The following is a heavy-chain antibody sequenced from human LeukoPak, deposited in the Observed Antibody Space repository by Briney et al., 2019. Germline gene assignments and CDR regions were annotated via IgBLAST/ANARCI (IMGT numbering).Heavy chain of an antibody. CDR1: VYTFTSYG. D-gene: IGHD6-19*01. J-gene: IGHJ3*02. CDR2: ISAYNGNT. Sequence: ASVKVSCKASVYTFTSYGISWVRQAPGQGLEWMGWISAYNGNTNYAQKLQGRVTMTTDTSTSTAYMELRSLRSDDTAVYYCARAPGYSSGWYLVAAFDIWGQGTMVTVSS. CDR3: ARAPGYSSGWYLVAAFDI. V-gene: IGHV1-18*01.